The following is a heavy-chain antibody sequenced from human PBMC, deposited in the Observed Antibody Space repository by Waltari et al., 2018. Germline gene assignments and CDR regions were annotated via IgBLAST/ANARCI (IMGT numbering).Heavy chain of an antibody. V-gene: IGHV4-59*01. CDR3: AKDRGGSGFDY. J-gene: IGHJ4*02. Sequence: QVQLQESGPGLVKPSETLSLTCTVSGGSISSYYWSWIRQPPGKGLEWIGYIYYSGSTNYNPSLKSRVTISVDTSKNQFSLYLQMNSLRAEDTALYYCAKDRGGSGFDYWGQGTLVTVSS. CDR2: IYYSGST. D-gene: IGHD3-10*01. CDR1: GGSISSYY.